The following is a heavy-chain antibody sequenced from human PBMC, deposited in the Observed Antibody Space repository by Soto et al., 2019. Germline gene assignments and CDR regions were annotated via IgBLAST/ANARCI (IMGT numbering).Heavy chain of an antibody. V-gene: IGHV4-31*03. J-gene: IGHJ4*02. CDR3: ARDHSGSYYVDY. CDR1: GGSISSGGYY. CDR2: IYYSGST. Sequence: SETLSLTCTVSGGSISSGGYYWSWIRQHPGKGLEWIGYIYYSGSTYYNPSLKSRVTISVDTSKNQFSLKLSSVTAADTAVYYCARDHSGSYYVDYWGQGTLVTVSS. D-gene: IGHD1-26*01.